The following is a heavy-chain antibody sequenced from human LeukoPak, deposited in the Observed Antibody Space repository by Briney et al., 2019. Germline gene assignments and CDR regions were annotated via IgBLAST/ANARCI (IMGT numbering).Heavy chain of an antibody. CDR1: GYSFTNYY. D-gene: IGHD1-14*01. CDR2: INTSDGGT. V-gene: IGHV1-46*04. J-gene: IGHJ4*02. CDR3: VREGQTTYFFDY. Sequence: ASVKVSCQASGYSFTNYYMHWVRQTPGQGLAWMGIINTSDGGTSYAQRLQGRVTMTRDTATSTVYMDLPSVTSEDTAVYYCVREGQTTYFFDYWGQGTLVTVSS.